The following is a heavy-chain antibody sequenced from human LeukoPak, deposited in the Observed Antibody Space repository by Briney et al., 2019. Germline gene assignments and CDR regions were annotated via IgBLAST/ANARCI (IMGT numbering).Heavy chain of an antibody. D-gene: IGHD3-16*01. CDR3: ARHILGSYFFDS. CDR1: GDSVSSNSGA. CDR2: TYYWSKWYY. Sequence: SQTLSLTCAISGDSVSSNSGAWNWIRQSPSRSLEWLGRTYYWSKWYYDYTESVKSRITIKPDTSKNQFSLQLNSVTPEDTAIYYCARHILGSYFFDSWGPGTLVTVSS. J-gene: IGHJ4*02. V-gene: IGHV6-1*01.